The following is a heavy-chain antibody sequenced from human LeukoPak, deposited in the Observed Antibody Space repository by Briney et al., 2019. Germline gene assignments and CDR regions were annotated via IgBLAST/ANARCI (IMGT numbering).Heavy chain of an antibody. Sequence: GGSLRLSCAASGFTFSSYAMSWVRQAPGKGLEWVSAISGSGGSTYYADSVKGRFTISRDNSKNTLYLQMNSLRAEDTAVYYCAKIPYSSGADAEYFQHWGQGTLVTVSS. CDR1: GFTFSSYA. CDR2: ISGSGGST. D-gene: IGHD6-19*01. J-gene: IGHJ1*01. V-gene: IGHV3-23*01. CDR3: AKIPYSSGADAEYFQH.